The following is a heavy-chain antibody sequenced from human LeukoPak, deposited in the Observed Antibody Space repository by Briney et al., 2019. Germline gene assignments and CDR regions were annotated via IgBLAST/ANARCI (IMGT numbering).Heavy chain of an antibody. V-gene: IGHV3-23*01. J-gene: IGHJ4*02. CDR3: AKDHGTNVYDPFDY. CDR1: GFNFRSHA. D-gene: IGHD2-8*01. Sequence: PGESLRLSCAASGFNFRSHAMSWVRQAPGKGLEWVSVISNGGAGTYYADSVKGRFTISRDNSESTLYLQMSSLRAEDTAVYYCAKDHGTNVYDPFDYWGQGTLVTVSS. CDR2: ISNGGAGT.